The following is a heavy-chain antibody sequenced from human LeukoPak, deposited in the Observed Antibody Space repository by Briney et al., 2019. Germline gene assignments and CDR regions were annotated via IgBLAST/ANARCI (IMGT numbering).Heavy chain of an antibody. CDR2: IIPIFGTA. CDR1: GGTFSSYA. CDR3: ARESRYDFWSGYYLDC. Sequence: ASVKVSCKASGGTFSSYAISWVRQAPGQGLEWMGGIIPIFGTANYAQKFQGRVTITADESTSTAYMELSSLRSEDTAVYYCARESRYDFWSGYYLDCWGQGTLVTVSS. D-gene: IGHD3-3*01. J-gene: IGHJ4*02. V-gene: IGHV1-69*01.